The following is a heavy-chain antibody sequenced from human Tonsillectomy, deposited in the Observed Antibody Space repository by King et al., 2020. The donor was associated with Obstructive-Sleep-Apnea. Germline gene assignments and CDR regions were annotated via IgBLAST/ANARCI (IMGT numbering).Heavy chain of an antibody. V-gene: IGHV3-23*01. CDR3: AKDQQFWYFDL. CDR2: ISGSGGTT. D-gene: IGHD5-24*01. J-gene: IGHJ2*01. Sequence: VQLQESGGGLVQPGGSLRLSWAASGFTFSSFVMTWVRQAPGKGLEWVSSISGSGGTTYYADSVKGRFTISRDNSKNTLCLQMNSLRAEDTAVYFCAKDQQFWYFDLWGRGTLVTVSS. CDR1: GFTFSSFV.